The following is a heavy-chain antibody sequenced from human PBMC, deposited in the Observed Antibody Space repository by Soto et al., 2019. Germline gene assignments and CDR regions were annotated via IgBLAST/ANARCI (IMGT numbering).Heavy chain of an antibody. CDR2: IYPYDSDT. CDR1: GYSFTSYW. CDR3: ARHLVGSTRGNFNY. V-gene: IGHV5-51*01. Sequence: GESLKISCKTSGYSFTSYWIGWVRQMPGKGMEWMGNIYPYDSDTRYSPSFQGQVTISADTSITTAYLQWSGLRASDTAMYFCARHLVGSTRGNFNYWGQGTLVTVSS. J-gene: IGHJ4*01. D-gene: IGHD2-2*01.